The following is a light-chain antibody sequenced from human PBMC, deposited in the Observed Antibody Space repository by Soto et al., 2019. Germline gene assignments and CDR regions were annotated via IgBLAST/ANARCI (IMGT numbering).Light chain of an antibody. J-gene: IGKJ1*01. V-gene: IGKV3-20*01. CDR1: QSVSSSY. CDR3: QQYGSSTWT. CDR2: GAS. Sequence: EIVLTQSPGTLSLSPGERATLSCRASQSVSSSYLAWYQQKPGQAPRLLIYGASSRATGIPDRFSGSGSGTDFTLTISRLEPEYFAVYYCQQYGSSTWTFGQGTKVEMK.